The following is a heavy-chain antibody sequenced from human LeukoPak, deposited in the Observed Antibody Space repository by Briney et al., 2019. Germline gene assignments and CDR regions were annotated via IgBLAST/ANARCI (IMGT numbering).Heavy chain of an antibody. D-gene: IGHD6-13*01. CDR2: IYTSGST. J-gene: IGHJ4*02. V-gene: IGHV4-61*02. CDR3: ARGVTAAGLDY. CDR1: GGSISSGSYY. Sequence: SETLSLTCTVSGGSISSGSYYWSWIRQPAGKGLEWIGRIYTSGSTNYNPSLKSRVTISVDTSKNQFSLKLSSVTAADTAVYYCARGVTAAGLDYWGQGTLVTVSS.